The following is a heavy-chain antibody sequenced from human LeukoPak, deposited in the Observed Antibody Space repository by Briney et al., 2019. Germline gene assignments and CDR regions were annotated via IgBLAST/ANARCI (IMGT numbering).Heavy chain of an antibody. CDR3: ATLKLELRNGDY. J-gene: IGHJ4*02. D-gene: IGHD1-7*01. V-gene: IGHV1-2*02. CDR1: GYTFTGYY. Sequence: ASVKVSCKASGYTFTGYYMHWLRQAPGQGLEWMGWINPNSGGTNYAQKFQGRVTMTRDTSISTAYMELSRLRSDDTAVYYCATLKLELRNGDYWGQGTLVTVSS. CDR2: INPNSGGT.